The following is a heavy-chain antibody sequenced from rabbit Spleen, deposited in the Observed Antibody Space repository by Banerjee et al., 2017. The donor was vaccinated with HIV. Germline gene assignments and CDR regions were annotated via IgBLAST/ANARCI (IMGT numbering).Heavy chain of an antibody. CDR1: GFSFSTSDY. J-gene: IGHJ3*01. V-gene: IGHV1S40*01. CDR2: IAGSSGNT. Sequence: QSLEESGGDLVKPGASLTLTCTASGFSFSTSDYMCWVRQAPGKGLEWISCIAGSSGNTYYASWAKGRFTISKTSSTTVTLQMTRLTAADTATYFCAREKSGNYGYDLWGQGTLVTGS. D-gene: IGHD6-1*01. CDR3: AREKSGNYGYDL.